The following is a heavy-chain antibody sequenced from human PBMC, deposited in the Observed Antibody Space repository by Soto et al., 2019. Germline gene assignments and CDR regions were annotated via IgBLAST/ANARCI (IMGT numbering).Heavy chain of an antibody. CDR2: IIPIFGTA. D-gene: IGHD2-15*01. V-gene: IGHV1-69*13. CDR1: GGTFSSYA. J-gene: IGHJ3*02. Sequence: SVKVSCKASGGTFSSYAISWVRQAPGQGLEWMGGIIPIFGTANYAQKFQGRVTITADESTSTAYMELSSLRSEDTAVYYCARDRCSGGSCYGTNDAFDIWGQGTMVTVSS. CDR3: ARDRCSGGSCYGTNDAFDI.